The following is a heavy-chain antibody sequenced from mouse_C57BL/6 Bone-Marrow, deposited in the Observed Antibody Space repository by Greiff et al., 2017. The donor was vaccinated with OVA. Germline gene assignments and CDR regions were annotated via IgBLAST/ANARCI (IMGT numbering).Heavy chain of an antibody. CDR3: ASSYYYGSSYVFDY. CDR2: IRNKANGYTT. D-gene: IGHD1-1*01. V-gene: IGHV7-3*01. CDR1: GFTFTDYY. J-gene: IGHJ2*01. Sequence: DVQLVESGGGLVQPGGSLSLSCAASGFTFTDYYMSWVRQPPGKALEWLGFIRNKANGYTTEYSASVKGRFTISRDNSQSILYLQMNALRAEDSATYYCASSYYYGSSYVFDYWGQGTTLTVSS.